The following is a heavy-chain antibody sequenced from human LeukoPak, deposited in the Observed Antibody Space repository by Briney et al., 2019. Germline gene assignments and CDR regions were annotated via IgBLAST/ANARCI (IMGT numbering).Heavy chain of an antibody. CDR3: ARDSGGYDGSYYMDV. J-gene: IGHJ6*03. D-gene: IGHD5-12*01. CDR2: ISSSSSYI. V-gene: IGHV3-21*01. Sequence: GSLRLSCAASGFTFSSYSMNWVRQAPGKGLEWVSSISSSSSYIYYADSVKGRFTISRDNAKNSLYLQMNSLRAEDTAVYYCARDSGGYDGSYYMDVWGKGTTVTVSS. CDR1: GFTFSSYS.